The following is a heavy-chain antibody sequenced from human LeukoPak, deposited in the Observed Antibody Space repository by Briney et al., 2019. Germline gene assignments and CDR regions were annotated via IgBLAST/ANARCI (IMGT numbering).Heavy chain of an antibody. V-gene: IGHV3-23*01. CDR2: ISGSGGST. D-gene: IGHD2-21*02. Sequence: GGSLRLSCAASGFTFSSYAMSWGRQAPGKGVEWVSAISGSGGSTYYAASVKCRFTISRDNSKNTLYLQMNSLRAEDTAVYYCAKLGGDHKYYYYYMDVWGKGTTVTASS. CDR3: AKLGGDHKYYYYYMDV. CDR1: GFTFSSYA. J-gene: IGHJ6*03.